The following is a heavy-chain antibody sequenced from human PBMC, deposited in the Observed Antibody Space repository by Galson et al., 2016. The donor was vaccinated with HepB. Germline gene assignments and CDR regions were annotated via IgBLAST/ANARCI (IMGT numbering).Heavy chain of an antibody. CDR2: ISGSGGST. CDR1: GFTFRNFA. V-gene: IGHV3-23*01. Sequence: SLRLSCAASGFTFRNFAMSWVRQAPGRGLEWVSAISGSGGSTYYADSVKGRFTISRDHSKNTLYLQMNSLRAEDTAVYYCAKDQIQTWDSSGYYYDYWGQGTLVTVSS. J-gene: IGHJ4*02. D-gene: IGHD3-22*01. CDR3: AKDQIQTWDSSGYYYDY.